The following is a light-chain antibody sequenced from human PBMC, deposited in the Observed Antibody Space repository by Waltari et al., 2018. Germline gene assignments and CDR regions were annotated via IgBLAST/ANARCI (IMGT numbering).Light chain of an antibody. V-gene: IGKV3-11*01. J-gene: IGKJ4*01. CDR2: DAS. CDR3: QQRSNWPPL. Sequence: EIVLTQSPATLSLSPGERATLSSRASQSVSSYLAWYQQKPGQPPRLLIYDASNRATGIPARFSGSGSGTDFTLTISSLEPEDFAVYYCQQRSNWPPLFGGGTKVEIK. CDR1: QSVSSY.